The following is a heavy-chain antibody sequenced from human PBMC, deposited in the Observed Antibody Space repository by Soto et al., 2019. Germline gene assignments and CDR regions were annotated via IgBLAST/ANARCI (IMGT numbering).Heavy chain of an antibody. CDR3: ARVSSPTGAEYFQH. Sequence: ASVKVSCKASGYTLTGYYMHWVRQSPGQGLEWMGWLNPNSGGTNYAQKFQGWVTMTRDTSISTAYMELSRLRSDDTAVYYCARVSSPTGAEYFQHWGQGTLVTVSS. V-gene: IGHV1-2*04. CDR1: GYTLTGYY. CDR2: LNPNSGGT. D-gene: IGHD2-8*02. J-gene: IGHJ1*01.